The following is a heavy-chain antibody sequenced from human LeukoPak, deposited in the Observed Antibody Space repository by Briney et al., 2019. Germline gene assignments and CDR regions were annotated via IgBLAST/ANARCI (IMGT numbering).Heavy chain of an antibody. CDR1: GYSFSNYW. Sequence: GESLKISCKGSGYSFSNYWIGWVRQMPGKGLEWMGIIYPGDSDTRYSPSFQGQVTISADKSISTAYLQWSSLRASDTAIYYCARPTVFDGTGYIDYWGQGTLVTVSS. CDR3: ARPTVFDGTGYIDY. J-gene: IGHJ4*02. V-gene: IGHV5-51*01. D-gene: IGHD5-12*01. CDR2: IYPGDSDT.